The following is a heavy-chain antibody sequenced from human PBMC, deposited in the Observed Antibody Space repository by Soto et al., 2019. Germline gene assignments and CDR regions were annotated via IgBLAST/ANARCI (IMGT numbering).Heavy chain of an antibody. CDR3: ARSGGYVDY. V-gene: IGHV3-74*01. Sequence: EVQLVESGGGLVQPGASLRLSCAASGLTFSSYWMHWVRQVSGKGLVWVSRINTDGSTTTYADSVKGRFTISRDNAKNTLDLQMNSLRAEDTAVYYCARSGGYVDYWGQGTLVTVSS. CDR2: INTDGSTT. CDR1: GLTFSSYW. D-gene: IGHD3-22*01. J-gene: IGHJ4*02.